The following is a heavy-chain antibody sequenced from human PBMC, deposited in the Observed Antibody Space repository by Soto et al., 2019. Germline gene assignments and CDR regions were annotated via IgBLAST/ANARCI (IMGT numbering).Heavy chain of an antibody. V-gene: IGHV1-69*08. J-gene: IGHJ6*02. D-gene: IGHD2-2*01. CDR1: GGTFSRYS. CDR3: AREDRDRETGLVPAAIDGMDV. CDR2: IITVFGIA. Sequence: VQLVQSGAEVKKPGSSVKVSCKASGGTFSRYSFTWVRQAPGHGLEWMGRIITVFGIASYAQKFQGRVTITADKSTSTAYMELSSLRSEDTAVYYCAREDRDRETGLVPAAIDGMDVWGQGTTVTVSS.